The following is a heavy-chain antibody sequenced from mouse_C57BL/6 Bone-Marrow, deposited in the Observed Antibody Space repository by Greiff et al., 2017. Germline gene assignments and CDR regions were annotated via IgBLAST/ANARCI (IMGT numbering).Heavy chain of an antibody. J-gene: IGHJ4*01. CDR2: IRSKSNNYAT. CDR3: VRGRGYAMDY. V-gene: IGHV10-1*01. CDR1: GFSFNTYA. Sequence: EVKLVESGGGLVQPKGSLKLSCAASGFSFNTYAMNWVRQAPGKGLEWVARIRSKSNNYATYYADSVKDRFTISRDDSESMLYLQMNNLKTEDTAMYYCVRGRGYAMDYWGQGTSGTVSS.